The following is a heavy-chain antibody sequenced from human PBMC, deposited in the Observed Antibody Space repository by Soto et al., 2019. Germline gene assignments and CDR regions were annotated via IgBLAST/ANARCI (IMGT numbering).Heavy chain of an antibody. V-gene: IGHV3-23*01. J-gene: IGHJ6*02. D-gene: IGHD3-10*01. CDR1: GFTFSSYA. CDR2: ISGSGGST. Sequence: GGSLRLSCAASGFTFSSYAMSWVRQAPGKGLEWVSAISGSGGSTYYADSVKGRFTISRDNSKNTLYLQMNSLRAEDTAVYYCAKVLATLWFGESYGMDVRGQGTTVTVSS. CDR3: AKVLATLWFGESYGMDV.